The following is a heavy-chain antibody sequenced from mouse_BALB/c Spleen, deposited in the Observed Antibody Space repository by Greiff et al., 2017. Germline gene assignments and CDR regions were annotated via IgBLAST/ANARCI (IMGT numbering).Heavy chain of an antibody. V-gene: IGHV2-6-7*01. CDR1: GFSLTGYG. J-gene: IGHJ4*01. CDR2: IWGDGST. Sequence: QVQLKESGPGLVAPSQSLSITCTVSGFSLTGYGVNWVRQPPGKGLEWLGMIWGDGSTDYNSALKSRLSISKDNSKSQVFLKMNSLQTDDTARYYCARETGNIYYAMDYWGQGTSVTVSS. CDR3: ARETGNIYYAMDY. D-gene: IGHD2-1*01.